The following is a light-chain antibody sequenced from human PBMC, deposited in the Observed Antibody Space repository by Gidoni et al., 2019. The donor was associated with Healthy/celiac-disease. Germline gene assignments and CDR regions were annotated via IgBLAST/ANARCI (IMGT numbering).Light chain of an antibody. CDR1: QSVLYSSNNKNY. V-gene: IGKV4-1*01. CDR2: WAS. J-gene: IGKJ1*01. Sequence: DIVIDPSPDSLAVSLGERATINCKSSQSVLYSSNNKNYLAWYQQKPGQPPKLLIYWASTRESGVPDRFSGSGSGTDFTLTISSLQAEDVAVYYCQQYYSTPGTFGQGTKVEIK. CDR3: QQYYSTPGT.